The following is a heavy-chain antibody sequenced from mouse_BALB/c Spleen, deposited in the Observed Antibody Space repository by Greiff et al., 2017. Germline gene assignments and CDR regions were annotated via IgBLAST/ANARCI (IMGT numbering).Heavy chain of an antibody. D-gene: IGHD1-1*01. V-gene: IGHV1-87*01. CDR2: IYPGDGDT. J-gene: IGHJ3*01. CDR1: GYTFTSYW. CDR3: ASYGSSYAWFAY. Sequence: QVQLQQSGAELARPGASVKLSCKASGYTFTSYWMQWVKQRPGQGLEWIGAIYPGDGDTRYTQKFKGKATLTADKSSSTAYMQLSSLASEDSAVYYCASYGSSYAWFAYWGQGTLVTVSA.